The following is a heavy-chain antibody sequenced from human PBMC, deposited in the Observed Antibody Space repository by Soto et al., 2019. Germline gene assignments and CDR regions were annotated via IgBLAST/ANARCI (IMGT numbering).Heavy chain of an antibody. J-gene: IGHJ6*02. CDR2: IIPIFGTA. CDR3: ARVVFGLIAVAGYYYYGMDV. Sequence: QVQLVQSGAEVKKPGSSVKVSCKASGGTFSSYAISWVRQAPGQGLEWMGGIIPIFGTANYAQKFQGRVTITADESTNTAYMELSSLRSEDTAVYYCARVVFGLIAVAGYYYYGMDVWGQGTTVTVSS. CDR1: GGTFSSYA. V-gene: IGHV1-69*01. D-gene: IGHD6-19*01.